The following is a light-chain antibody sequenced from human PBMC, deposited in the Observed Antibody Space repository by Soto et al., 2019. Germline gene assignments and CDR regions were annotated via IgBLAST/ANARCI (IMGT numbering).Light chain of an antibody. CDR2: KAS. Sequence: IQITQSPSSLSASVGDRVTITCLASQGSRNDLGWYQHKPGKAPKLLIYKASTLKSGVPSRFSGSASWTEFTLTISSLHPDDFATYYCQHYNSYYEAFGQGTKVDIK. CDR1: QGSRND. CDR3: QHYNSYYEA. V-gene: IGKV1-5*03. J-gene: IGKJ1*01.